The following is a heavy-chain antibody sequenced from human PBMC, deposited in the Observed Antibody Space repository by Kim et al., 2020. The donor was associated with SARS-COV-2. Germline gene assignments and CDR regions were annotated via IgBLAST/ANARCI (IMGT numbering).Heavy chain of an antibody. J-gene: IGHJ4*02. CDR2: SKSKTDGGIT. D-gene: IGHD3-10*01. Sequence: GGSLRLSCAASGFTFSDAWMSWVRQAPGKGLEWVGRSKSKTDGGITDYAAPVKGRFTISRDDSKNTLYLQMNSLKTEDTAVYYCATASRTMLRGATDDYWGQGALVTVSS. CDR3: ATASRTMLRGATDDY. CDR1: GFTFSDAW. V-gene: IGHV3-15*01.